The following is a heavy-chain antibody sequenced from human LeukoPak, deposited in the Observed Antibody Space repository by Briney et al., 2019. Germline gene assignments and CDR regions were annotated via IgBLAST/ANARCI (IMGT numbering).Heavy chain of an antibody. CDR3: ARRWSGYYQVAFDI. CDR2: IYYSGST. J-gene: IGHJ3*02. D-gene: IGHD3-3*01. V-gene: IGHV4-59*08. CDR1: GGSISSYY. Sequence: SETLSLTCTVSGGSISSYYWSWIRQPPGKGLEWIGYIYYSGSTNYNPSLKSRVTISVDTSKNQFSLKLSSVTAADTAVYYCARRWSGYYQVAFDIWGQGTMVTVSS.